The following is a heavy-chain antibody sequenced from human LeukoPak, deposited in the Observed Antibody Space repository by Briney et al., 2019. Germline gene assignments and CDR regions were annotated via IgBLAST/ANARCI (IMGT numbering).Heavy chain of an antibody. Sequence: PGGSMRLSCAASGFPFSSYWMGWFRQAPGKGLEWVANIGKDGSAKNYVDSVKGRFTISRDNAKNTVYLQMNSLRADDTALYYCVRDRDYYAVDYWGQGTLVTVSS. J-gene: IGHJ4*02. CDR3: VRDRDYYAVDY. CDR1: GFPFSSYW. CDR2: IGKDGSAK. D-gene: IGHD3-22*01. V-gene: IGHV3-7*01.